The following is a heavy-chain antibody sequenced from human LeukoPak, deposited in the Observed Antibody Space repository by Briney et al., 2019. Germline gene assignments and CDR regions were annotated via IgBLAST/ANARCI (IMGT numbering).Heavy chain of an antibody. CDR2: IYYSGST. CDR1: GGSISSSSYY. Sequence: PSETLSLTCTVSGGSISSSSYYWGWIRQPPGKGLEWIGSIYYSGSTYYNPSLKSRVTISVDTSKNQFSLKLSSVTAADTAVYYCAREIRFLEWLLPEGYFDYWGQGTLVTVSS. CDR3: AREIRFLEWLLPEGYFDY. V-gene: IGHV4-39*07. J-gene: IGHJ4*02. D-gene: IGHD3-3*01.